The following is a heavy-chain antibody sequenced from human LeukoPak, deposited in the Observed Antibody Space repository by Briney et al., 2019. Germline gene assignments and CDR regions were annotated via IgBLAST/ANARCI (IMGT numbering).Heavy chain of an antibody. CDR2: INPSGGST. Sequence: GASVKVSCKASGYTFTSYYMHWVRQAPGQGLEWMGIINPSGGSTSYAQKFQGRVTMTRDTSTSTVYMELSSLISEDTAVYYCASGSSSWYGSYYFDYWGQGTLVTVSS. CDR1: GYTFTSYY. CDR3: ASGSSSWYGSYYFDY. V-gene: IGHV1-46*01. D-gene: IGHD6-13*01. J-gene: IGHJ4*02.